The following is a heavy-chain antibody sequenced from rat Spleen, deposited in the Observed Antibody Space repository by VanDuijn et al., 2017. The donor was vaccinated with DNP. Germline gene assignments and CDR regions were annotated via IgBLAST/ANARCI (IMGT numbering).Heavy chain of an antibody. J-gene: IGHJ2*01. CDR1: GFTFINYA. V-gene: IGHV5-25*01. CDR3: IRWNSGHFDY. Sequence: EVQLVESGGGFVQPGRSLNLSCAASGFTFINYAMAWVGQPPTKGLEWVASISTSCGTTYYRDVVKGRFTVSRDNAKSTLYLQMNSLRSEYMATYYCIRWNSGHFDYWGQGVMVTVSS. D-gene: IGHD4-3*01. CDR2: ISTSCGTT.